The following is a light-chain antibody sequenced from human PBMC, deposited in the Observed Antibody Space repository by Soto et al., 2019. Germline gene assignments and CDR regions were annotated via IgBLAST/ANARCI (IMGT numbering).Light chain of an antibody. J-gene: IGLJ1*01. Sequence: QSALSQPAAVSGSPRQSITISCTGTSRDGGGCSYVSWYQQHPGKAPKLMIYEVSNRPSGVSNRFSCSKSGNTDSLTISGLQAEDEADYYSSSYTTSSTHNYVFGTGTKVTVL. V-gene: IGLV2-14*01. CDR3: SSYTTSSTHNYV. CDR1: SRDGGGCSY. CDR2: EVS.